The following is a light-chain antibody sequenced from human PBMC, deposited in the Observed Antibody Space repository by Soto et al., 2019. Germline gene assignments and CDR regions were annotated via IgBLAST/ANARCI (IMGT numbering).Light chain of an antibody. Sequence: QSVLTQPPSASGTPGQRVTISCSGSSSNIGSNAVNWYQNLPGTAPKLLIYRNSQRPSGVPDRFSASKSGTSASLAISGLQSEDEADYYCASWDDSLNGVVFGGGTKPPS. CDR2: RNS. CDR1: SSNIGSNA. CDR3: ASWDDSLNGVV. J-gene: IGLJ2*01. V-gene: IGLV1-44*01.